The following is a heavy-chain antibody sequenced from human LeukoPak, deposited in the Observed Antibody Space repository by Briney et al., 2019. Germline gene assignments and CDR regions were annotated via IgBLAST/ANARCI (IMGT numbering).Heavy chain of an antibody. J-gene: IGHJ6*03. V-gene: IGHV4-59*01. CDR2: IYNSGST. Sequence: SETLSLTCTVSGGSISSYYWSWIRQPPGKGLEWIGYIYNSGSTNYNPSLKSRVTISLDTSKNHFSLKLSSVTAADTAVYYCASAPIVYYYMDVWGKGTTVTISS. CDR1: GGSISSYY. D-gene: IGHD2-15*01. CDR3: ASAPIVYYYMDV.